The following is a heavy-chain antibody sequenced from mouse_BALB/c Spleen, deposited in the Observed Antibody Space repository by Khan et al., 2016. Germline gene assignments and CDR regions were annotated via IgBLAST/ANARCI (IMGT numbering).Heavy chain of an antibody. V-gene: IGHV7-3*02. Sequence: EVELVESGGGLVQPGGSLRLSCATSGFTFTDYYMSWVRQPPGKALEWLGCIRNKANGYTTEYSASVKGRFTISRDNSQSILYLQMNTLRAEDSATYYCARDMCGFYYWGPGTTLTVSS. D-gene: IGHD1-1*02. CDR2: IRNKANGYTT. CDR1: GFTFTDYY. J-gene: IGHJ2*01. CDR3: ARDMCGFYY.